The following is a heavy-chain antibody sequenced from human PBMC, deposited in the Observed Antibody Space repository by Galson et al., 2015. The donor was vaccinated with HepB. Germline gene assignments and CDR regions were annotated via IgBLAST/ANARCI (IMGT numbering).Heavy chain of an antibody. V-gene: IGHV3-23*01. CDR2: ITGAGART. CDR1: GFRFTKYS. CDR3: ATSSLARILTAAPPGAFDI. Sequence: SLRLSCATSGFRFTKYSMSWVRQAPGKGLQWVSAITGAGARTYYADSVKGRFTTSRDSTRNTVFLLMTSLRVDDTAVYYCATSSLARILTAAPPGAFDIWGQGTVVTVSS. D-gene: IGHD6-13*01. J-gene: IGHJ3*02.